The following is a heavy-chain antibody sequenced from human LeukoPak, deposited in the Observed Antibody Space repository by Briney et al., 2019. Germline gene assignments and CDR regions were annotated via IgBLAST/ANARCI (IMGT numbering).Heavy chain of an antibody. Sequence: GGSLRLSCATSGFTLSDYYMNWVRQAPGKGLEWVGRTRNKANSYITDYAASVKGRFTISRDDSKKSLYLQMNSLRAEDTAVYYCARVITIFGVVLTYGMDVWGQGTTVTVSS. J-gene: IGHJ6*02. CDR1: GFTLSDYY. V-gene: IGHV3-72*01. D-gene: IGHD3-3*01. CDR2: TRNKANSYIT. CDR3: ARVITIFGVVLTYGMDV.